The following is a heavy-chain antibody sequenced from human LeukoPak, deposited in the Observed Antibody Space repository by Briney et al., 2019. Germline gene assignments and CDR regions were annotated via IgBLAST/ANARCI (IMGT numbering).Heavy chain of an antibody. CDR1: GGTFSSYA. D-gene: IGHD2-2*02. J-gene: IGHJ5*02. CDR2: IIPISGTA. Sequence: SVKVSCKASGGTFSSYAISWVRQAPGQGLEWMGGIIPISGTANYAQKFQGRVTITTDESTSTAYMELSSLRSEDTAVYYCARENAVVVPAAILWFDPWGQGTLVTVSS. CDR3: ARENAVVVPAAILWFDP. V-gene: IGHV1-69*05.